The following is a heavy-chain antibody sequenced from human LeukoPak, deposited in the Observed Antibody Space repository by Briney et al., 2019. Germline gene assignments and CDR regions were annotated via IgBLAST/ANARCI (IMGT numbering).Heavy chain of an antibody. V-gene: IGHV3-30*18. D-gene: IGHD3-16*01. CDR3: AKESYVYYMDV. CDR2: ISYDGSNK. Sequence: HPGRSLRLSCAASGFTFSSYGMHWVRQAPGKGLEWVAVISYDGSNKYYADSVKGRFTISRDNSKNTLYLQMNSLRAEDTAVYYCAKESYVYYMDVWGKGTTVTVSS. J-gene: IGHJ6*03. CDR1: GFTFSSYG.